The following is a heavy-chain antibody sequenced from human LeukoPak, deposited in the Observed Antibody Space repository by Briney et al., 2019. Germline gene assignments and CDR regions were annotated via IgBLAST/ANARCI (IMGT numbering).Heavy chain of an antibody. Sequence: PGGSLRLSCAASGFTFSSYGMHRVRQAPGKGLEWVAVISYDGSNKYYADSVKGRFTISRDNSKNTLYLQMNSLRAEDTAVYYCAKSTGTSPDYWGQGTLVTVSS. CDR2: ISYDGSNK. J-gene: IGHJ4*02. D-gene: IGHD1-14*01. CDR1: GFTFSSYG. V-gene: IGHV3-30*18. CDR3: AKSTGTSPDY.